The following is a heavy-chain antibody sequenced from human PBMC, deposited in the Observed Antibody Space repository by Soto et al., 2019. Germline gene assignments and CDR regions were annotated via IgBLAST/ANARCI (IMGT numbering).Heavy chain of an antibody. D-gene: IGHD3-16*01. CDR3: ARARDPPGEQGFDY. CDR1: GYTFTGYY. CDR2: IGAYNGYT. Sequence: ASVKVSCKASGYTFTGYYMHWVRQAPGQGLEWMGWIGAYNGYTNFARKLQGRVAMTTDTATSTAYMELRSLRSDDTALYYCARARDPPGEQGFDYWGQGTLVTVSS. V-gene: IGHV1-18*04. J-gene: IGHJ4*02.